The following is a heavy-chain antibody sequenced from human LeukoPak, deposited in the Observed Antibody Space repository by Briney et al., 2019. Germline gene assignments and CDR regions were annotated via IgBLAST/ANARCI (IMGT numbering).Heavy chain of an antibody. V-gene: IGHV3-23*01. CDR2: VSGTGGRT. CDR3: VKASSSSPQYNWFDA. Sequence: GGSLRLSCAASGFTFSTYAMSWVRQAPGKGLEWVSVVSGTGGRTYYADSVKGRFTISRDNSKNTLYLQMNSLRAEDTALYYCVKASSSSPQYNWFDAWGQGTLVTVSP. D-gene: IGHD6-6*01. J-gene: IGHJ5*02. CDR1: GFTFSTYA.